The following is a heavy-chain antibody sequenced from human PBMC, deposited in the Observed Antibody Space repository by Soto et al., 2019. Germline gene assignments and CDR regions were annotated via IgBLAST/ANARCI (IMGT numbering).Heavy chain of an antibody. CDR1: GGSFSGYY. D-gene: IGHD3-3*01. J-gene: IGHJ5*02. Sequence: SETLSLTCAVYGGSFSGYYWSWIRQPPGKGLEWIGEINHSGSTNYNPSLKSRVTISVDTSKNQFSLKLSSVTAADTAVYYCARGQVTIFGVPFDPWGQGTLVTVSS. CDR2: INHSGST. V-gene: IGHV4-34*01. CDR3: ARGQVTIFGVPFDP.